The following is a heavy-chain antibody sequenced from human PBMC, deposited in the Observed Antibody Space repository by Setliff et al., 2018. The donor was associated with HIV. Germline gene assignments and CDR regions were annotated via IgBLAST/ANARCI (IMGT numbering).Heavy chain of an antibody. J-gene: IGHJ4*02. CDR2: INHSGGT. CDR3: ARGARRVIAVAGRFDY. V-gene: IGHV4-34*01. CDR1: GGSFSGYY. Sequence: SETLSLTCAVYGGSFSGYYWSWIRQSPGKGLEWIGEINHSGGTNYSPSLKSRVTISVDTSKNQFSLKLSSVNAADTAVYYCARGARRVIAVAGRFDYWGQGTLVTVSS. D-gene: IGHD6-19*01.